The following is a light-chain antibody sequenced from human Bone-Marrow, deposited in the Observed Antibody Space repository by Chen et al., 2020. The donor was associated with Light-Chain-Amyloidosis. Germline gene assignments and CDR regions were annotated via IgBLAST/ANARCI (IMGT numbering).Light chain of an antibody. V-gene: IGKV1-5*01. CDR1: QIINNW. CDR2: YAS. J-gene: IGKJ2*01. CDR3: QQFDGFSYT. Sequence: DIQMTQSPSTLSASVGDRVTITCRASQIINNWLAWYKQKPGKAPKLLSSYASTLESGIPSRFSGSGSGTEFTLTISSLQPDDFATYYCQQFDGFSYTFGQGTKLGIK.